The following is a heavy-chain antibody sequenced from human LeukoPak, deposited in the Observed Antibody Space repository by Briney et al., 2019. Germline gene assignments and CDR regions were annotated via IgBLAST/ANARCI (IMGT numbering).Heavy chain of an antibody. J-gene: IGHJ3*02. Sequence: PGGSLRLSCAASGFTVSSNYMSWVRQAPGKGLEWVSVIYSGGSTYYADSVKGRFTISRDNSKNTLYLQMNSLRAEDTAVYYCATSSYYYDSSGYHDAFDIWGQGTMVTVSS. CDR2: IYSGGST. V-gene: IGHV3-53*01. CDR3: ATSSYYYDSSGYHDAFDI. D-gene: IGHD3-22*01. CDR1: GFTVSSNY.